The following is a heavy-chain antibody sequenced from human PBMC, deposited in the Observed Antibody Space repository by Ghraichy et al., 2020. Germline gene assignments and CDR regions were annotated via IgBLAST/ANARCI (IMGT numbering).Heavy chain of an antibody. CDR3: ANRGARGTVTTST. J-gene: IGHJ5*02. Sequence: GGSLRLSCAASGFTFSSYAMSWVRQAPGKGLEWVSAISGSGGSTYYADSVKGRFTISRDNSKNTLYLQMNSLRAEDTAVYYCANRGARGTVTTSTWGQGTLVTVSS. V-gene: IGHV3-23*01. CDR2: ISGSGGST. D-gene: IGHD4-17*01. CDR1: GFTFSSYA.